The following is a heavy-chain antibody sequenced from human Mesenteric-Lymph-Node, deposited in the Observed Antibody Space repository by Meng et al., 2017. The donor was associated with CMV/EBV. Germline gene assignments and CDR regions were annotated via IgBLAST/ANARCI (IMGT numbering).Heavy chain of an antibody. CDR2: INSDGSTT. D-gene: IGHD6-19*01. V-gene: IGHV3-74*01. Sequence: GESLKISCAASGFTFSSYWMHWVRQAPGKGLVWVSRINSDGSTTNYADSVKGRFTISRDNAKNTLYLQMNSLRVEDTAVYYCARAGGYSSGWALWGQGTLVTVSS. J-gene: IGHJ4*02. CDR1: GFTFSSYW. CDR3: ARAGGYSSGWAL.